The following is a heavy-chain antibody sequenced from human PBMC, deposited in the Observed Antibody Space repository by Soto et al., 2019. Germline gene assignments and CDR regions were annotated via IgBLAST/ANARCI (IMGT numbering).Heavy chain of an antibody. CDR3: ARDWYPRFDP. CDR2: INPSSGET. J-gene: IGHJ5*02. CDR1: GYTFSSYG. V-gene: IGHV1-18*01. D-gene: IGHD6-13*01. Sequence: QIRLVQSGGEVRTPGASVKVSCKASGYTFSSYGITWVRQAPRQGLEWLGWINPSSGETNYAQKFQGRVTVTTDTSTTTGYMELRNLTFDDTAVYYCARDWYPRFDPWGQGTLVTVSS.